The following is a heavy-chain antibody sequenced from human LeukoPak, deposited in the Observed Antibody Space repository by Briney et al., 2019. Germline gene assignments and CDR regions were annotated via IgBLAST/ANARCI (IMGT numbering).Heavy chain of an antibody. CDR3: ARQISDYYYYYIDV. CDR1: GGSISSSHYY. CDR2: IYYSGTT. J-gene: IGHJ6*03. V-gene: IGHV4-39*01. Sequence: SQTLSLTCSVSGGSISSSHYYWGWIRQPPGKGLEWIGTIYYSGTTYYNPSLESRVTISEDTSKNQFSLTLRSVTAADTAVYYCARQISDYYYYYIDVWRKGTTVTVSS. D-gene: IGHD3-10*01.